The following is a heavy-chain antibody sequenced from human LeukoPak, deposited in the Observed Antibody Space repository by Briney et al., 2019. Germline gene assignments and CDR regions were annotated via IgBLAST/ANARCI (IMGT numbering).Heavy chain of an antibody. CDR2: ISYDGSNK. CDR3: ARDCPYSSSWYSSCTYAFDI. J-gene: IGHJ3*02. D-gene: IGHD6-13*01. V-gene: IGHV3-30-3*01. CDR1: GFTFSSYA. Sequence: PGGSLRLSCAASGFTFSSYAMHWVRQAPGKGLEWVAVISYDGSNKYYADSVKGRFTISRDNSKNTLYLQMNSLRAEDTAVYYCARDCPYSSSWYSSCTYAFDIWGQGTMVTVSS.